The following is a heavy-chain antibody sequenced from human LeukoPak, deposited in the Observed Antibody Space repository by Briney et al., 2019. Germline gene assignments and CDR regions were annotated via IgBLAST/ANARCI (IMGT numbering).Heavy chain of an antibody. D-gene: IGHD1-26*01. J-gene: IGHJ4*02. Sequence: ASVKVSCKASGYTFTGYYMHWVRQAPGQGLEWMGRINPNSGGTNYAQKFQGRVTMTRNTSISTAYMELSSLRSEDTAVYYCARDGGSYLFDYWGQGTLVTVSS. CDR3: ARDGGSYLFDY. V-gene: IGHV1-2*06. CDR2: INPNSGGT. CDR1: GYTFTGYY.